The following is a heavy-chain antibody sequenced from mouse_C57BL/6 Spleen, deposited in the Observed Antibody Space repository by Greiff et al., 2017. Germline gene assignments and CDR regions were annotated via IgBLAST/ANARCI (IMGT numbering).Heavy chain of an antibody. D-gene: IGHD1-1*01. CDR2: FYPGSGSI. J-gene: IGHJ4*01. CDR3: ARHEEGYYGSSYSMDY. CDR1: GYTFTEYT. V-gene: IGHV1-62-2*01. Sequence: QVQLKQSGAELVKPGASVKLSCKASGYTFTEYTIHWVKQRSGQGLEWIGWFYPGSGSIKYNEKFKDKATLTADKSSSTVYMELSRLTSEDSAGYFSARHEEGYYGSSYSMDYWGQGTLVTVSS.